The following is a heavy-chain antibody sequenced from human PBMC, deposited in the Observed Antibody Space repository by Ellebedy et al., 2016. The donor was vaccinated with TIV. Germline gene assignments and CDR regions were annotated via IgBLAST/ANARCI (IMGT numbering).Heavy chain of an antibody. CDR2: IRSKAYGGTT. CDR3: ALYSRGGGDYVNYYYGMDV. V-gene: IGHV3-72*01. D-gene: IGHD4-17*01. Sequence: PGGSLRLSCAVSGFTFSNYAVHWVRQAPGKGLEWVGFIRSKAYGGTTEYAASVKGRFTISRDDSKNSLYLQMNSLKTEDTAVYYCALYSRGGGDYVNYYYGMDVWGQGTMVTVSS. J-gene: IGHJ6*02. CDR1: GFTFSNYA.